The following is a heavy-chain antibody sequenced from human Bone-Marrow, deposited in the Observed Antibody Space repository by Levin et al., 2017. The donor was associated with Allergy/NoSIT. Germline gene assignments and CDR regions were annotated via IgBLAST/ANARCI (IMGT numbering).Heavy chain of an antibody. CDR1: GFNFKTYG. CDR2: ISYDGKTK. CDR3: ARDLAGGAFDI. D-gene: IGHD3-10*01. J-gene: IGHJ3*02. V-gene: IGHV3-30*03. Sequence: PGGSLRLSCVASGFNFKTYGMHWVRLAPGTGLEWVALISYDGKTKYYADSVKGRFAISRDNAENTMYLQMNNVRPDDTAIFYCARDLAGGAFDIGGQGTRVTVSS.